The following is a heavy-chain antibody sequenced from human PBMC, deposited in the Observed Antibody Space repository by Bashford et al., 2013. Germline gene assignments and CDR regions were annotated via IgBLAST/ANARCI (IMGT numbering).Heavy chain of an antibody. CDR3: AKAVGYCSGATCYSGNFNYYGMDV. Sequence: QTLSLTCAISGDSVSSNSAAWNWIRQSPSRGLEWLGRTYYRSKWYNDYAVSVKSRITINPDTSKNTTYLQMDNLRPDDTAVYYCAKAVGYCSGATCYSGNFNYYGMDVWGQGTTVTVSS. CDR1: GDSVSSNSAA. D-gene: IGHD2-15*01. V-gene: IGHV6-1*01. J-gene: IGHJ6*02. CDR2: TYYRSKWYN.